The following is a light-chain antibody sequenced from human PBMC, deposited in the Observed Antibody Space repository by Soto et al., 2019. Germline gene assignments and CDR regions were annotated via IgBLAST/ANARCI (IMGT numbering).Light chain of an antibody. J-gene: IGKJ3*01. V-gene: IGKV3-11*01. Sequence: EIVLTQSPATLSLSPGERATLSCRASQSVSSFLAWYQQKPGQAPRLLIYDASNRDTGIPARFSGSGSGTDFSLTISSLEPEDFSVYYCQQRSNWPPITFGPGTKVDIK. CDR3: QQRSNWPPIT. CDR2: DAS. CDR1: QSVSSF.